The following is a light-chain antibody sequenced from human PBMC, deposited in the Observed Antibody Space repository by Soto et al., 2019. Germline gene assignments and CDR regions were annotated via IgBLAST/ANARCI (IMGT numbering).Light chain of an antibody. CDR1: QSISSY. CDR3: QQSYSTPRGTPS. J-gene: IGKJ2*01. CDR2: AAS. V-gene: IGKV1-39*01. Sequence: DIQMTQSPSSLSASVGDRVTITCRASQSISSYINWYQQKPGKSPKLLIYAASTLQSGVPSRFSGSVSGTEFTLTISSLQPEDFATYYCQQSYSTPRGTPSFGQGTKLEIK.